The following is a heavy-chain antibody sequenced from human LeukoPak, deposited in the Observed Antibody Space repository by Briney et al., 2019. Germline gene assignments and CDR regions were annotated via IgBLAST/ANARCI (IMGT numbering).Heavy chain of an antibody. J-gene: IGHJ4*02. CDR1: GYTFTSYG. CDR2: ISAYNGNT. D-gene: IGHD3-3*01. CDR3: ARFSYDFWSGLPDY. V-gene: IGHV1-18*01. Sequence: ASVKVSCKASGYTFTSYGISWVRQAPGQGLEWMGWISAYNGNTNYAQKLQGRVTMTTDTSTSTAYMELRSLRSDDTAVYYCARFSYDFWSGLPDYWGQGTLVTVSS.